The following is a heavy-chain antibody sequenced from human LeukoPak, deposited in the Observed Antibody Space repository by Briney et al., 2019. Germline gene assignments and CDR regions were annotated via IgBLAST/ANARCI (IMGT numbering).Heavy chain of an antibody. J-gene: IGHJ4*02. Sequence: ASVKVSCKASGSTFSAYYMHWVRQAPGQGLEWMGWINPNSGGTNYAQKFQGRVTMTRDTSISTAYMELTRLRSDDTAVYYCARLNEMTTVRFGDYWGQGTLVTVSS. D-gene: IGHD5-24*01. CDR2: INPNSGGT. CDR1: GSTFSAYY. CDR3: ARLNEMTTVRFGDY. V-gene: IGHV1-2*02.